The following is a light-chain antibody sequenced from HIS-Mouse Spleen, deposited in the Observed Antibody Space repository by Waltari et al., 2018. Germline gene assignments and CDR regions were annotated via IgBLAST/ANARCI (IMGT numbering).Light chain of an antibody. V-gene: IGKV1-9*01. CDR3: QQLNSYPPT. J-gene: IGKJ1*01. Sequence: DIQLTQSPSFLSASVGDRVTITCRASQGISSYLAWYQQKPGKAPKPLIYAASTLQSGVPSMLRGRGSWTEFTLTISSLQPEDFATYYCQQLNSYPPTFGQGTKVEIK. CDR1: QGISSY. CDR2: AAS.